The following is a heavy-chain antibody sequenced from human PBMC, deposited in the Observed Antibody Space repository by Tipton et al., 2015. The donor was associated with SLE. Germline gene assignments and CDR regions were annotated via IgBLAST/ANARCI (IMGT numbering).Heavy chain of an antibody. CDR2: IYYSGST. CDR1: GYSISSGYY. CDR3: AREARYCSSISCYNYMDV. D-gene: IGHD2-2*02. Sequence: TLSLTCTVSGYSISSGYYWSWIRQPPGKGLEYIGYIYYSGSTNYNPSLKSRVTISVDTSKNQFSLKLSSVTAADTAVYYCAREARYCSSISCYNYMDVWGKGTTVTVSS. J-gene: IGHJ6*03. V-gene: IGHV4-61*01.